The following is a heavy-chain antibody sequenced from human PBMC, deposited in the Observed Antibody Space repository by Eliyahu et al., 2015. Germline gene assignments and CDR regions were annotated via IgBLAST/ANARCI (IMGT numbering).Heavy chain of an antibody. Sequence: EVQLVESGGGLVQPGGSLRLSCAASGFTFSSYEMNWVRQAPGKGLEWVSYISSSGSTIYYADPVKGRFTISRDNAKNSLYLQMNSLRAEDTAVYYCASPMNNWNWKSLLVYWGQGTLVTVSS. CDR2: ISSSGSTI. J-gene: IGHJ4*02. CDR1: GFTFSSYE. V-gene: IGHV3-48*03. D-gene: IGHD1-7*01. CDR3: ASPMNNWNWKSLLVY.